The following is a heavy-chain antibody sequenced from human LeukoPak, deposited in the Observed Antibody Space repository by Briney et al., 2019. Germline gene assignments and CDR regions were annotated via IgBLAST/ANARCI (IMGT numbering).Heavy chain of an antibody. V-gene: IGHV4-59*01. J-gene: IGHJ6*02. CDR2: IYYSGCT. CDR1: GGSISSYY. CDR3: ARDKGGYDLDGYTRYYYYGMDV. D-gene: IGHD5-12*01. Sequence: SETLSLTRTVSGGSISSYYWSWIRQPPGKGLEGIGYIYYSGCTNYNPSLKSRVTISVDTSKNPFSLKLSSVTAADTAVYYCARDKGGYDLDGYTRYYYYGMDVWGQGTTVTVSS.